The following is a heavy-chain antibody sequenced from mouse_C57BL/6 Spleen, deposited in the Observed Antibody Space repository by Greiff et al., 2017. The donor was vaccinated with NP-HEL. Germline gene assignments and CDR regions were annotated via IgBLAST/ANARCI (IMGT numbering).Heavy chain of an antibody. D-gene: IGHD2-4*01. V-gene: IGHV1-26*01. J-gene: IGHJ2*01. CDR2: INPNNGGT. CDR3: ARSVGDYEEDY. Sequence: EVQLQQSGPELVKPGASVKISCKASGYTFTDYYMNWVKQSHGKSLEWIGDINPNNGGTSYNQKFKGKATLTVDKSSSTAYMELRSLTSEDSAVYYCARSVGDYEEDYWGQGTTLTVSS. CDR1: GYTFTDYY.